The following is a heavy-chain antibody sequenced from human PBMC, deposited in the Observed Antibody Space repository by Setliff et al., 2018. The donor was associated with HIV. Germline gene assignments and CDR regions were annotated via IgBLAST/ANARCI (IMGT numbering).Heavy chain of an antibody. V-gene: IGHV1-18*01. CDR2: ISVYNGNR. Sequence: ASVKVSCKASGYTFTSHTIHWVRQAPGQGLEWMGWISVYNGNRDYALNFQGRVTLTTDTSASTAYMELTSLRSDDTAVYYCARGGGLKPFGYQLDYWGQGTLVTVSS. J-gene: IGHJ4*02. CDR3: ARGGGLKPFGYQLDY. D-gene: IGHD2-2*01. CDR1: GYTFTSHT.